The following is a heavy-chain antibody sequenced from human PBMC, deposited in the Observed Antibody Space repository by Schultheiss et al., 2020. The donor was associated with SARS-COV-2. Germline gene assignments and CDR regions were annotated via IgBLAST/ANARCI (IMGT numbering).Heavy chain of an antibody. CDR3: ARDKVGTGTDDAFDI. CDR1: GGSFSGYY. CDR2: IYYSGST. V-gene: IGHV4-59*12. J-gene: IGHJ3*02. Sequence: SQTLSLTCAVYGGSFSGYYWSWIRQPPGKGLEWIGYIYYSGSTNYNPSLKSRVTISVDTSKNQFSLKLSSVTAADTAVYYCARDKVGTGTDDAFDIWGQGTMVTVSS. D-gene: IGHD1-1*01.